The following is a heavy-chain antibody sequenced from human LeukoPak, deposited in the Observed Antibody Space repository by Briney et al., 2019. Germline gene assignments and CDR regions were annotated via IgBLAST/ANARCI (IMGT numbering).Heavy chain of an antibody. CDR3: ARVSVVYGMDV. CDR2: INYSGST. Sequence: SETLSLTCTVSGGSISSYYWSWIRQPPGKGLEWIGYINYSGSTKYNPSLKSRVTISVDTSKNQFSLKVSSVTAADTAFYYCARVSVVYGMDVWGRGTTVTVSS. V-gene: IGHV4-59*08. CDR1: GGSISSYY. J-gene: IGHJ6*02.